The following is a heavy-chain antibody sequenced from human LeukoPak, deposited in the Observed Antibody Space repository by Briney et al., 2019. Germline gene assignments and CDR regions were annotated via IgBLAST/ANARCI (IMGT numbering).Heavy chain of an antibody. Sequence: GASVKVSCKASGYTFTGYYMHWVRQAPGQGLEWMGWINPNSGGTNYAQKFQGRVTMTRDTSISTAYMELSRLRSDDTAVYYCARAFRGIVATIWTVDYWGQGTLVTVSS. CDR1: GYTFTGYY. CDR2: INPNSGGT. CDR3: ARAFRGIVATIWTVDY. J-gene: IGHJ4*02. V-gene: IGHV1-2*02. D-gene: IGHD5-12*01.